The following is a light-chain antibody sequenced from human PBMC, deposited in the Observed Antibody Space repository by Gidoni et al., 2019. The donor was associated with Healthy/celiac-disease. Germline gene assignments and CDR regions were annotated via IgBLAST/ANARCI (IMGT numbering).Light chain of an antibody. V-gene: IGLV3-1*01. CDR2: QDS. J-gene: IGLJ2*01. Sequence: SYELTQPPSVSVSPGQTASITCSGDKLGDKYACWYQPKPGQSPVLVIYQDSKRPSGIPERFSGSNSGNTATLTISGTQAMDEADYYCQAWDSSTPVVFGGGTKLTVL. CDR1: KLGDKY. CDR3: QAWDSSTPVV.